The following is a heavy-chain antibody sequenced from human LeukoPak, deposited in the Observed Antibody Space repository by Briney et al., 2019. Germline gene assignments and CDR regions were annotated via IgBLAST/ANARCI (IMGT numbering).Heavy chain of an antibody. CDR2: ISSSSSYI. CDR1: GFTFSSYS. D-gene: IGHD6-19*01. CDR3: ARDPTGYSSGWQNWFDP. Sequence: PGGSLRLSCAASGFTFSSYSMNWVRQAPGKGLEWVSSISSSSSYIYYADSVKGRFTISGDNAKNSLYLQMNSLRAEDTAVYYCARDPTGYSSGWQNWFDPWGQGTLVTVSS. J-gene: IGHJ5*02. V-gene: IGHV3-21*01.